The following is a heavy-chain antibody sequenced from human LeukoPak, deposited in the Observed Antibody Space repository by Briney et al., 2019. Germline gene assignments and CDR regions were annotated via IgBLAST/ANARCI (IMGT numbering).Heavy chain of an antibody. J-gene: IGHJ4*02. CDR2: INHSGST. Sequence: SETLSLTCAVYGGSFSGYYWSWIRQPPGKGLEWIGEINHSGSTNYNPSLKSRVTISVDTSKNQFSLKLSSVTAADTAVYYCATGPGNYVVVYWGQGTLVTVSS. CDR3: ATGPGNYVVVY. D-gene: IGHD4-11*01. CDR1: GGSFSGYY. V-gene: IGHV4-34*01.